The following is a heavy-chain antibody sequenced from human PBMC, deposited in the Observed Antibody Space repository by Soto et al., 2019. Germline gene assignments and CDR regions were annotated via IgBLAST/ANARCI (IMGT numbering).Heavy chain of an antibody. Sequence: QVQLQESGPGLVKPSQTLSLTCTVSGGSISSGGYYWSWIRQHPGKGLEWIGYIYYSGSTYYNPSLKSRVTISVATSKNQFSLKLSSVTAADTAVYYCASGQGIAVYFYYWGQGTLVTVSS. D-gene: IGHD6-19*01. CDR1: GGSISSGGYY. J-gene: IGHJ4*02. CDR3: ASGQGIAVYFYY. V-gene: IGHV4-31*03. CDR2: IYYSGST.